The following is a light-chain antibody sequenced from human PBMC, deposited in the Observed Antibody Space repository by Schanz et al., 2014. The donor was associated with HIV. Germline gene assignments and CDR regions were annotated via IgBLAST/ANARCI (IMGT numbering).Light chain of an antibody. CDR3: QSYDNRLSVVV. Sequence: QSVLTQPPSASGTPGQRVTISCSGSRSNIGSRTVDWYYQLPGTAPRLLIHNDNQRPSGVPDRFSASKSGTSASLAITGLQAEDEADYYCQSYDNRLSVVVFGGGTKLTVL. V-gene: IGLV1-44*01. J-gene: IGLJ2*01. CDR2: NDN. CDR1: RSNIGSRT.